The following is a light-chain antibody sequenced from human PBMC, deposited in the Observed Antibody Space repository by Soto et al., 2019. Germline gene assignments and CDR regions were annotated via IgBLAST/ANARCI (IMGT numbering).Light chain of an antibody. J-gene: IGLJ1*01. CDR1: RSNIGSNH. Sequence: SVRIQPPAASGTPGKRVTISCSGARSNIGSNHVYWYQQIPGTAPKLLIYSDNQRPSGVPHRFSGSKSGTSASLAISGLRSEDEADYYCEEWDDRMRGAFFGTGTKVTVL. CDR3: EEWDDRMRGAF. V-gene: IGLV1-47*02. CDR2: SDN.